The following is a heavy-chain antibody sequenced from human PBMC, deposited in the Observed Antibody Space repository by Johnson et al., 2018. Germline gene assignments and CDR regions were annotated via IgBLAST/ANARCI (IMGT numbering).Heavy chain of an antibody. D-gene: IGHD2-2*01. CDR3: ARDPAWDAFDI. V-gene: IGHV3-21*01. J-gene: IGHJ3*02. CDR2: ISSSSSYI. Sequence: VQLVQSGGGVVQXGRSLRLXCAASGFTFSSYGMHWVRQAPGKGLEWVSSISSSSSYIYYADSVKGRFTISRDNAKNSLYLQVNSLRAEDTAVYYCARDPAWDAFDIWGQGTMVTVSS. CDR1: GFTFSSYG.